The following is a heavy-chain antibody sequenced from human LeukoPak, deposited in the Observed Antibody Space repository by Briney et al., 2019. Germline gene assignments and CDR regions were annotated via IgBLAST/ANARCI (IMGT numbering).Heavy chain of an antibody. CDR1: GFTFSSYA. Sequence: GGSLRLSCAASGFTFSSYAMSWVRQAPGKGLEWVSAISGSGGSTYYADSVKGRFTISRDNSKNTLYLQMNSLRAEDTAVYYCAKDTPETYYYDSSGYFDYWGQGTLVTVSS. CDR3: AKDTPETYYYDSSGYFDY. V-gene: IGHV3-23*01. CDR2: ISGSGGST. D-gene: IGHD3-22*01. J-gene: IGHJ4*02.